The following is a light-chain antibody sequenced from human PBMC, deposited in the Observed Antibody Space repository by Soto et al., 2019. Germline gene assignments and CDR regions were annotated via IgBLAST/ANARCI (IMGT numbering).Light chain of an antibody. J-gene: IGLJ1*01. Sequence: QSALTQPASVSESPGQSITISCTGTSSDVGGSNFVSWYQQHPGKPPKLIIYDVANRPSGVSNRFSVSKSGSTASLIISRRQTEDEADYYCCASTASATYVFGTGTKVTVL. CDR3: CASTASATYV. CDR2: DVA. V-gene: IGLV2-14*03. CDR1: SSDVGGSNF.